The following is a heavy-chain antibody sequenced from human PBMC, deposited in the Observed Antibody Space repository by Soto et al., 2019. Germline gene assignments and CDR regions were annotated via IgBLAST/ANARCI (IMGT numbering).Heavy chain of an antibody. CDR2: IIPIFGTA. Sequence: QVQLVQSGAEVKKPGSSVKVSCKASGGTFSSYAISWVRQAPGQGIEWMGGIIPIFGTANYAQKCQGRVTITADESTSTAYMELSSLRSDDTAVYYCARDPPGGAWGMDVWGQGTKVTVSS. CDR3: ARDPPGGAWGMDV. D-gene: IGHD1-26*01. CDR1: GGTFSSYA. J-gene: IGHJ6*02. V-gene: IGHV1-69*01.